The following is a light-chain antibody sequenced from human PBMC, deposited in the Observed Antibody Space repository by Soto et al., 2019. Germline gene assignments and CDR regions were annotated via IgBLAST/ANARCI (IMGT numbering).Light chain of an antibody. CDR3: QSSDDTGNYYL. CDR2: KDS. J-gene: IGLJ1*01. Sequence: SYELPQTPSVSVSPGQTARITCSGDELSKQYVYWYQQKPGQAPVLVIYKDSERASGIPERFSASSSGTTVTLTTSGVRAEDEADYYCQSSDDTGNYYLFGTGTKVTVL. V-gene: IGLV3-25*02. CDR1: ELSKQY.